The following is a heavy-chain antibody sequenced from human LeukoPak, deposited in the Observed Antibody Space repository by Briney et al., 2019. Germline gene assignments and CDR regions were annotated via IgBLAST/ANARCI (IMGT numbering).Heavy chain of an antibody. V-gene: IGHV3-30*18. CDR3: AKAVGVTQRGYFDY. J-gene: IGHJ4*02. D-gene: IGHD1-26*01. CDR1: GFTFSSYG. Sequence: PGRSLRLSCAASGFTFSSYGMHWVRQAPGKGLEWVAVISYDGSNKYYADSVKGRFTVSRDNSKNTLYLQMNSLRAEDTAVYYCAKAVGVTQRGYFDYWGQGTLVTVSS. CDR2: ISYDGSNK.